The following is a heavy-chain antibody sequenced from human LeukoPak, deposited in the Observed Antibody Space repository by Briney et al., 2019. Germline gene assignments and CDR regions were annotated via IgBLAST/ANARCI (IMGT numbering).Heavy chain of an antibody. Sequence: SGTLSLTRDVSGVSFSTYYWCWIRQSPEKGRQWIGEVNHSGYTNYNPSLKGRVTISVETSKNQFSLKLSSVTAADTAVYYCARQLYGSDYWGQGTLVTVSS. CDR1: GVSFSTYY. CDR2: VNHSGYT. V-gene: IGHV4-34*01. J-gene: IGHJ4*02. D-gene: IGHD4-17*01. CDR3: ARQLYGSDY.